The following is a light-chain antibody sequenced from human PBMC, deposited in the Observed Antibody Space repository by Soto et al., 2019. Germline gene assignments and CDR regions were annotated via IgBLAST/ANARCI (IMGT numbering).Light chain of an antibody. Sequence: QLVLTQSPSASASLGASVKLTCTLSSGHSSYGIAWHQQQPEKGPRYLMKVNSDGSHTKGDGIPDRFSGSSSGAERYLTISRLQSEDEADYYCQTWGIFGGGTKLTVL. J-gene: IGLJ2*01. CDR3: QTWGI. CDR1: SGHSSYG. CDR2: VNSDGSH. V-gene: IGLV4-69*01.